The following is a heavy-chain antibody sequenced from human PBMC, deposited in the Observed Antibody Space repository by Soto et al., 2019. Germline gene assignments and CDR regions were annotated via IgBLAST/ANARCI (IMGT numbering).Heavy chain of an antibody. Sequence: QVQLQESGPGLMKPSQTLSLTCTVSGASIGRGGYYWTWIRQHPGKALEWMGHIHFSGETNYNPSLMGRLTMSTDTSTNQFSLNLAAVTAADTAMDYCARDQGGDLDYWGQGTLVTVSS. V-gene: IGHV4-31*03. D-gene: IGHD2-21*01. CDR2: IHFSGET. CDR1: GASIGRGGYY. CDR3: ARDQGGDLDY. J-gene: IGHJ4*02.